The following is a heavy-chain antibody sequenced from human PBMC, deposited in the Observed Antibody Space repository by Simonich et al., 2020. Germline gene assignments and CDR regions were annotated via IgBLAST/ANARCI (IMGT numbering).Heavy chain of an antibody. V-gene: IGHV3-21*01. CDR3: ARDRGTGVPMDY. D-gene: IGHD7-27*01. J-gene: IGHJ4*02. Sequence: EVQLVESGGGLVKPGGSLSLSCASSGFTFSSYSMNWVRQAPGRGLGGVSSISRSSSYINNANSVKGRFTISRDNAKNSLYLQRNSRRAEDTAVYYCARDRGTGVPMDYWGQGTLVTVSS. CDR2: ISRSSSYI. CDR1: GFTFSSYS.